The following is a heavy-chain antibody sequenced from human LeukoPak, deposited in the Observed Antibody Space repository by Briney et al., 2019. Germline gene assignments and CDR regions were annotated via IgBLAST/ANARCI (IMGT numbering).Heavy chain of an antibody. V-gene: IGHV4-59*01. CDR2: IYYSGRT. Sequence: SETLSLTCTVSGGSISGYYWSWIRQPPGKGLEWIGYIYYSGRTNYKPSLKSRVTISVDTSKNQFSLKLSSVTAADTAVYYCARVYGGNSEGAFDIWGQGTMVTVSS. D-gene: IGHD4-23*01. J-gene: IGHJ3*02. CDR1: GGSISGYY. CDR3: ARVYGGNSEGAFDI.